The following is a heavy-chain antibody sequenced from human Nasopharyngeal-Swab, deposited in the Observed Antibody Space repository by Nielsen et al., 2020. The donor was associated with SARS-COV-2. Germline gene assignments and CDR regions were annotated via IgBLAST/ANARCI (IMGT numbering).Heavy chain of an antibody. CDR3: AKVPEFSGTKSYYFDY. D-gene: IGHD1-26*01. CDR1: GFTFSSYA. Sequence: GGSLRPSCAASGFTFSSYAMSWVRQAPGKGLEWVSAISGSGGSTYYADSVKGRFTISRDNSKNTLYLQMNSLRAEDTAVYYCAKVPEFSGTKSYYFDYWGQGTLVTVSS. V-gene: IGHV3-23*01. CDR2: ISGSGGST. J-gene: IGHJ4*02.